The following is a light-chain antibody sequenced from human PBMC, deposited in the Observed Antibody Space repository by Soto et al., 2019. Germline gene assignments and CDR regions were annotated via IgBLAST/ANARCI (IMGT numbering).Light chain of an antibody. J-gene: IGKJ1*01. CDR2: GAS. CDR3: QQSYSTTWT. Sequence: EILLTQSPDTLSLSPGERATLSCRAAQSVGTRLAWYQHKTGQAPRLLISGASSRATGIPDRFSGSGSETDFTLTISSLQPEDFANYSCQQSYSTTWTFGQGTKVDIK. V-gene: IGKV3-11*01. CDR1: QSVGTR.